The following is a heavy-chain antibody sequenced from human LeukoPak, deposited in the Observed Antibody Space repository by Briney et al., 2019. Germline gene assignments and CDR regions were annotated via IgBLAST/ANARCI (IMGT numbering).Heavy chain of an antibody. Sequence: SETLSLTCSVSGGSIGTYYWTWIRQPPGKGLEWIGYIYYTGSANYNPSLKSRATMSVDTSKNQVSLKMTSVTVADTAVYYCARPSIPSAAASALDIWGQGTMVTVS. CDR1: GGSIGTYY. J-gene: IGHJ3*02. V-gene: IGHV4-59*08. CDR2: IYYTGSA. CDR3: ARPSIPSAAASALDI. D-gene: IGHD2-2*01.